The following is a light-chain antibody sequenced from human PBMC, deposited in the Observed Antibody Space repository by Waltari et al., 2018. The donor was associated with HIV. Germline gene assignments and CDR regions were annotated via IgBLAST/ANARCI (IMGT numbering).Light chain of an antibody. CDR3: QVWDYNSDRWV. CDR1: NIGTKN. J-gene: IGLJ3*02. V-gene: IGLV3-21*02. Sequence: SYVLTQPPSVSVAPGQTARITCGGNNIGTKNMHWYQQRPGQAPVLVVSDDSDRPSDIPERFSGSNSANTATLSISRVEARDEADYYCQVWDYNSDRWVFGGGTKLTVL. CDR2: DDS.